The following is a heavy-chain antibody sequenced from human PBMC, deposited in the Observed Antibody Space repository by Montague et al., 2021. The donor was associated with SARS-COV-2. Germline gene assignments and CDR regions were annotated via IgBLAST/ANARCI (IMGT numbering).Heavy chain of an antibody. CDR2: INHSGST. CDR3: ARGRSSRTHNYYMDV. D-gene: IGHD6-6*01. J-gene: IGHJ6*03. V-gene: IGHV4-34*01. Sequence: SETLSLTCSVYGGSFSGYYWSRIRQPPGKGLEWIGEINHSGSTNYNPSLKSRVTISVDTSKNQFSLKLSSVTAADTAVYYCARGRSSRTHNYYMDVWGQGTTVTVSS. CDR1: GGSFSGYY.